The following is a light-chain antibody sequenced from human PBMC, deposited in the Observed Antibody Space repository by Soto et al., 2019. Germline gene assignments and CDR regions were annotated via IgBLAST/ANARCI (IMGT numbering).Light chain of an antibody. Sequence: QSVLTQPASVSGSPGQSITISCTGTSSDVGVYNYVSWHQQHPGKAPKVMIYDVTNGPSGISGRFSGSKSGNTASLTISGLQPEYEADYYCSSYTSSSTLVFGGGTKLTVL. CDR3: SSYTSSSTLV. V-gene: IGLV2-14*03. J-gene: IGLJ2*01. CDR1: SSDVGVYNY. CDR2: DVT.